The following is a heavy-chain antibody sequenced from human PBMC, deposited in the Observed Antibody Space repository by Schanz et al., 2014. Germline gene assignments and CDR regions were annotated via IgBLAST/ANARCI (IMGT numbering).Heavy chain of an antibody. CDR1: GFTFSNYW. J-gene: IGHJ3*01. V-gene: IGHV3-7*03. D-gene: IGHD5-12*01. CDR2: VNTDGGGK. CDR3: ARDEGRDGYNLAFDV. Sequence: EVQLVESGGGLVQPGGSLRLSCAASGFTFSNYWMSWVRQAPGKGLEWVASVNTDGGGKFYVDSVKGRFIISRDSSKNTLFLQMNSLRPEDTALYFCARDEGRDGYNLAFDVWGQGTLVTVSS.